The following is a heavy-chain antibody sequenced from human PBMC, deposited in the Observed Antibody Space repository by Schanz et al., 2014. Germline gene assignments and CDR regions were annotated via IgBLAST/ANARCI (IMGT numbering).Heavy chain of an antibody. D-gene: IGHD5-12*01. V-gene: IGHV1-46*03. CDR1: GYTFTKYD. CDR3: ARTGYDPSLTH. CDR2: INPSGGSA. Sequence: QVRLVQSGAEVKKPGASVKVSCKASGYTFTKYDIHWVRQAPGQGLQWMGLINPSGGSANYAQKFQGRVTFTADKSTSTAFLEVNSLRSEDTAVYYCARTGYDPSLTHWGQGTLVTVSS. J-gene: IGHJ4*02.